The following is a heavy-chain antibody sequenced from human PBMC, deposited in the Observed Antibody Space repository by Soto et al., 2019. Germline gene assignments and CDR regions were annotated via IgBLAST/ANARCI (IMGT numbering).Heavy chain of an antibody. CDR3: ARGGGYSGYDYLDY. CDR1: GFTFSSYD. V-gene: IGHV3-13*01. CDR2: IGTAGDT. Sequence: GGSLRLSCAASGFTFSSYDMHWVRQATGKGLEWVSAIGTAGDTYYPGSVKGRFTISRENAKNSLYLQMNSLRAGDTAVYYCARGGGYSGYDYLDYWGQGTLVTVSS. D-gene: IGHD5-12*01. J-gene: IGHJ4*02.